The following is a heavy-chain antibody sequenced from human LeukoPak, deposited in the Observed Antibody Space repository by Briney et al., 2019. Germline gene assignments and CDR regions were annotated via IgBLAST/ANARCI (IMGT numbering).Heavy chain of an antibody. CDR1: GGSISSGSYY. CDR2: IYTSGST. V-gene: IGHV4-61*02. J-gene: IGHJ1*01. CDR3: ARGWTGGDYPWPH. Sequence: SETLSLTCTVSGGSISSGSYYWNWIRQPAGKGLEWIGRIYTSGSTNYNPSLKSRVTISVDTSKNQSSLKLSSVTAADTAVYYCARGWTGGDYPWPHWGQGTLVTVSS. D-gene: IGHD4-17*01.